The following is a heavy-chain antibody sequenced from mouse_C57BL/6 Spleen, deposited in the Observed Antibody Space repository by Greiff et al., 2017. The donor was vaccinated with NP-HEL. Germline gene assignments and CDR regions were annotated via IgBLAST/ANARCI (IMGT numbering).Heavy chain of an antibody. CDR3: ARAGITTGSGWYVDV. D-gene: IGHD1-1*01. CDR2: IYPGGGYT. CDR1: GYTFTNYW. Sequence: VQLQQSGAELVRPGTSVKMSCKASGYTFTNYWIGWAKQRPGHGLEWIGEIYPGGGYTNYNEKFKGKATLTADKSSSTAYMQFSSLTSEDSAIYYCARAGITTGSGWYVDVWGTGTTVTVAA. J-gene: IGHJ1*03. V-gene: IGHV1-63*01.